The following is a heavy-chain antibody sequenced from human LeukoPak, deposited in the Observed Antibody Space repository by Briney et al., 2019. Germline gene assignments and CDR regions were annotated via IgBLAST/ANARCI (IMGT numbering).Heavy chain of an antibody. Sequence: ASMKVSCEASGYTFTGYYMHWVRQAPGQGLEWMGWINPNSGGTNYAQKFQGRVTMTRDTSISTAYMELSRLRSDDTAVYYCAREAAAGGGDYWGQGTLVTVSS. V-gene: IGHV1-2*02. J-gene: IGHJ4*02. CDR3: AREAAAGGGDY. CDR2: INPNSGGT. CDR1: GYTFTGYY. D-gene: IGHD6-13*01.